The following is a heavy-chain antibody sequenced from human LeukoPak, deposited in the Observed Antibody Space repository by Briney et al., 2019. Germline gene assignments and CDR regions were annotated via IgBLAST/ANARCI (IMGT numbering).Heavy chain of an antibody. D-gene: IGHD3-16*01. CDR3: ACFRGLTPLDY. V-gene: IGHV3-30*03. J-gene: IGHJ4*02. Sequence: RSGGSLRLSCAASGFTFSDHYMDWVRQAPGKGLEWVAIISYDGSNKYYADSVKGRFTISRDNSKNTLYLQMNSLRAEDTAVYYCACFRGLTPLDYWGQGTLVTVSS. CDR1: GFTFSDHY. CDR2: ISYDGSNK.